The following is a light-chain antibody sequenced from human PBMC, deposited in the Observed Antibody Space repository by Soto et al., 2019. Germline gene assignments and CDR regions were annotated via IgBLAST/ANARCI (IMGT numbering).Light chain of an antibody. CDR1: TIGSKS. CDR3: QVWDSSSDHVV. CDR2: DDS. J-gene: IGLJ2*01. V-gene: IGLV3-21*02. Sequence: SYELTQPPSVSVAPGQTARITCGGNTIGSKSVHWYQQKPGQAPVLVVYDDSDRPSGIPERLSGSNSGNTATLTISRVEAGDEADYYCQVWDSSSDHVVFGGGTKVTVL.